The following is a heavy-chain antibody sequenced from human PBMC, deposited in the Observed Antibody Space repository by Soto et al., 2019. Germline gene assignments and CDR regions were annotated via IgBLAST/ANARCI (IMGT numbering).Heavy chain of an antibody. CDR2: INHSGTI. V-gene: IGHV4-34*01. J-gene: IGHJ6*02. D-gene: IGHD2-21*02. Sequence: SETLSLTCAVYGGSFSGYYWTWFRQPPGKGLEWIGEINHSGTINFNPSLKSRLTISLDTSKKHFSLKLSSVTDADTAAYYCARADRTLVTSYSLDVWGQGTTVTVSS. CDR1: GGSFSGYY. CDR3: ARADRTLVTSYSLDV.